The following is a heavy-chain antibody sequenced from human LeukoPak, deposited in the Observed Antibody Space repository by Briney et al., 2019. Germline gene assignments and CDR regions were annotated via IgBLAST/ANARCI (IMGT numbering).Heavy chain of an antibody. CDR3: ARTNWNYYYYMDV. V-gene: IGHV1-18*01. J-gene: IGHJ6*03. CDR2: ISAYNGNT. CDR1: GYTFNSYG. Sequence: ASVKVSCKASGYTFNSYGINWVRQAPGQGLECMGWISAYNGNTNYAQKLQGRVTMTTDTSTSTAYMELGGLRSDDTAVYYCARTNWNYYYYMDVWGKGTTVIVSS. D-gene: IGHD3-3*01.